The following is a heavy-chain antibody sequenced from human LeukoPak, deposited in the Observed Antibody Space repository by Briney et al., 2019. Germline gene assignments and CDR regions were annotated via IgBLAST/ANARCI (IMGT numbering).Heavy chain of an antibody. D-gene: IGHD2-2*01. CDR3: ARDYCSSTSCYLYYYYGMDV. J-gene: IGHJ6*02. V-gene: IGHV3-48*03. CDR2: ISSSGSTI. Sequence: QPGRSLRLSCAASGFTFSSYEMNWVRQAPGKGLEWVSFISSSGSTIYYADSVKGRFTISRDNAKNSLYLQMNSLRAEDTAVYYCARDYCSSTSCYLYYYYGMDVWGQGTTVTVSS. CDR1: GFTFSSYE.